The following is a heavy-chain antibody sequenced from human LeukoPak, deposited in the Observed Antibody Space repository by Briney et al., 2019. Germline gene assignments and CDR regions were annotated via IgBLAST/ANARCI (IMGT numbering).Heavy chain of an antibody. J-gene: IGHJ4*02. CDR3: VRGGGFNSGFEY. CDR2: ISVYNGDT. CDR1: GYTFTSYG. V-gene: IGHV1-18*01. Sequence: ASVKVSCKASGYTFTSYGISWVRQAPGQGLEWMGWISVYNGDTKYAQNLQGRVTLTTDTSTSTAYMELRSLRSDDTAVYYCVRGGGFNSGFEYWGQGTLVIVSS. D-gene: IGHD3-10*01.